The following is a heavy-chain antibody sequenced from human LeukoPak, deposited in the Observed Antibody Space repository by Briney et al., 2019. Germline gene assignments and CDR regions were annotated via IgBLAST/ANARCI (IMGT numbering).Heavy chain of an antibody. CDR3: ARDQGATVSTAPRHFDY. V-gene: IGHV3-23*01. CDR1: GFTFNNYG. Sequence: PGGSLRLSCAASGFTFNNYGMNWVRQAPGKGLEWVSSISSVDTSTYYPDSVKGRFTISRDNSKNTLYLQMNSLRVEDRAVYYCARDQGATVSTAPRHFDYWGQGTLVTVSS. CDR2: ISSVDTST. D-gene: IGHD4-17*01. J-gene: IGHJ4*02.